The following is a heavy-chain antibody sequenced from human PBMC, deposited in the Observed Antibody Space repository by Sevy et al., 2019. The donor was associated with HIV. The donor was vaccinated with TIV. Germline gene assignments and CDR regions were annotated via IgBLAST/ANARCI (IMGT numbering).Heavy chain of an antibody. Sequence: GGSLRLSCAVSGFTFSSYWMSWVRQAPGKGLEWVANIKQDGGAQYYVDSVKGRFAISRDNAKNSLFLQMNSLRVEDTAVYYCARSTNSAALDYWGQRTPVTDSS. J-gene: IGHJ4*02. CDR3: ARSTNSAALDY. V-gene: IGHV3-7*01. CDR1: GFTFSSYW. CDR2: IKQDGGAQ. D-gene: IGHD2-2*01.